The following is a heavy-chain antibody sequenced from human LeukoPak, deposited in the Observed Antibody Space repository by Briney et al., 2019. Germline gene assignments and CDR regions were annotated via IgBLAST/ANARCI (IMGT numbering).Heavy chain of an antibody. Sequence: SETLSLTCAVYGGSFSAYYWSWIRQPPGKGLEWIGEIDHSGSTNYNPSLKSRVTISVDTSKNQFSLKLSSVTAADAAVYYCARGRLGYYGSGSYHKGFDPWGQGTLVTVSS. CDR3: ARGRLGYYGSGSYHKGFDP. D-gene: IGHD3-10*01. CDR1: GGSFSAYY. V-gene: IGHV4-34*01. CDR2: IDHSGST. J-gene: IGHJ5*02.